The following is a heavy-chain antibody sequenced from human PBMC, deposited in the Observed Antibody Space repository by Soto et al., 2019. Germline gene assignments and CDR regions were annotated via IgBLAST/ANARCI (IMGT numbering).Heavy chain of an antibody. V-gene: IGHV1-69*01. CDR2: IIPLFRKT. Sequence: QVELVQSGAEVTRPGSSVKVSCKASGDMFRNSAFSWVRQAPGQGLAWMGVIIPLFRKTDVAQKFQGRVNFTAGESTSSLYREVSSLTSEDTAVYYCARARLSNGGPNIYFFYGLDVLGQGTT. CDR1: GDMFRNSA. D-gene: IGHD6-6*01. CDR3: ARARLSNGGPNIYFFYGLDV. J-gene: IGHJ6*02.